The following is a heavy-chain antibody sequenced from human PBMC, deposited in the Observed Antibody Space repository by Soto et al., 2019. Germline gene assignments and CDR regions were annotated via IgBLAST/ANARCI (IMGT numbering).Heavy chain of an antibody. Sequence: SVKVSFKASCYTFTSYGISWVRQAPGQGLEWMGWISAYNGNTNYAQKLQGRVTMTTDTSTSTAYMELRSLRSDDTAVYYCARASKARSPGDPWGQGTPVTVSS. D-gene: IGHD4-4*01. CDR3: ARASKARSPGDP. V-gene: IGHV1-18*01. CDR1: CYTFTSYG. J-gene: IGHJ5*02. CDR2: ISAYNGNT.